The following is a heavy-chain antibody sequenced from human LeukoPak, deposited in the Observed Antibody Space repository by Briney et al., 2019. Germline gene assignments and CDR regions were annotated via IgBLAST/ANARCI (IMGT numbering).Heavy chain of an antibody. Sequence: GGSLRLSCAASGFTFGSHWMHWVRQAPGKGLVWVSHITSDGSKTYYADSVKGRFTISRDNAKNTLFLQMNSLRVEDTAVYYCVRDDWGPGYNFESWGQGTLVTVSS. J-gene: IGHJ4*02. V-gene: IGHV3-74*01. CDR2: ITSDGSKT. CDR3: VRDDWGPGYNFES. CDR1: GFTFGSHW. D-gene: IGHD5-24*01.